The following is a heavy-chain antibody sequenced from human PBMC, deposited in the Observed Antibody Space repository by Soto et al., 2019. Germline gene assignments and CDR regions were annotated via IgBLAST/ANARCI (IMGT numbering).Heavy chain of an antibody. CDR3: ARDGEQPLAYYYYYGMDV. CDR2: IWYDGSNK. D-gene: IGHD6-13*01. Sequence: QVQLVESGGGVVQPGRSLRLSCAASGFTFSSYGMHWVRQAPGKGLEWVAVIWYDGSNKYYADSVKGRFTISRDNSKNTXHLQMNSLRAEDTAVYYCARDGEQPLAYYYYYGMDVWGQGTTVTVSS. V-gene: IGHV3-33*01. CDR1: GFTFSSYG. J-gene: IGHJ6*01.